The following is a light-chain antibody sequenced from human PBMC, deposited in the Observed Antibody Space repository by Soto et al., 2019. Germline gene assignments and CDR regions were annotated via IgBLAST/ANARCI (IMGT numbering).Light chain of an antibody. V-gene: IGKV1-39*01. CDR1: QSITTY. Sequence: DIQMTQSPSSLSASVGDRITIACRASQSITTYLNWYQQKPGKAPNLLIYAASSLQSGVPSRFSGSGSGADFTPTITSLQPEDFATYYCQQSHSTPYTFGQGTKVEI. J-gene: IGKJ2*01. CDR3: QQSHSTPYT. CDR2: AAS.